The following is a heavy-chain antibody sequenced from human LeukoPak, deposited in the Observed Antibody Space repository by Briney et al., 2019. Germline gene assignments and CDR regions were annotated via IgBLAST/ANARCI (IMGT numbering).Heavy chain of an antibody. CDR3: TTDVGSGWNGFNN. D-gene: IGHD6-19*01. CDR1: GISFSNVW. J-gene: IGHJ4*02. CDR2: IKRTADGGTT. V-gene: IGHV3-15*01. Sequence: PGGSLRLSCATSGISFSNVWMSWVRQAPGKGLEWVGRIKRTADGGTTDYAAPVIGRFTISRDDSKNTLYLLMNSLKTEDTAVYYCTTDVGSGWNGFNNWGQGTLVTVSS.